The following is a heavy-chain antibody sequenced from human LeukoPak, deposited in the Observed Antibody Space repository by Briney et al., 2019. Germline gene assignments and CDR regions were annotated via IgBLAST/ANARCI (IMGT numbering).Heavy chain of an antibody. CDR1: GFTVSSNY. V-gene: IGHV3-53*01. CDR3: AKAKAEYSGYDFDAFDI. J-gene: IGHJ3*02. CDR2: IYSGGST. Sequence: GGSLRLSCAASGFTVSSNYMSWVRQAPGKGLEWVSVIYSGGSTYYADSVKGRFTISRDNSKNTLYLQMNSLRAEDTAVYYCAKAKAEYSGYDFDAFDIWGQGTMVTVSS. D-gene: IGHD5-12*01.